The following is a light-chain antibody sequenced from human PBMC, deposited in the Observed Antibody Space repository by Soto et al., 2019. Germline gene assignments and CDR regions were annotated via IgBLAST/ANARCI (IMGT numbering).Light chain of an antibody. CDR1: QTISSW. Sequence: DIQMTQSPSTLSGSVGGRVTITCRASQTISSWLAWYQQKPGKAPKLLIYKASTLKSGVPSRFSGSGSGTEFTLTISSLQPDDFATYYCQQSYSAVLTFGPGTKVDIK. V-gene: IGKV1-5*03. CDR2: KAS. CDR3: QQSYSAVLT. J-gene: IGKJ3*01.